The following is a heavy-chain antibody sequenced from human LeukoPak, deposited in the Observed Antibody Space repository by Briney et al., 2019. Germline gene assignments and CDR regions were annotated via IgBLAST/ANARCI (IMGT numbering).Heavy chain of an antibody. D-gene: IGHD4-23*01. J-gene: IGHJ4*02. CDR2: SHYSGSS. V-gene: IGHV4-59*11. CDR3: ARSVTPTPAFDY. Sequence: PSETLSLTCTVSGGSTSSHYWSWIRQPPGQGLEWIGYSHYSGSSSYKPSFRSRVSISLDRSKSQLSLNLTAVTAADTAVYFCARSVTPTPAFDYWGQGILVTVSS. CDR1: GGSTSSHY.